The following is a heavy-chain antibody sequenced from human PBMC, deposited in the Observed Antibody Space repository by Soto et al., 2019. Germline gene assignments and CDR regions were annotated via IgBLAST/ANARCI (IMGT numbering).Heavy chain of an antibody. CDR2: FDPEDGET. CDR1: GYTLTELS. D-gene: IGHD1-7*01. V-gene: IGHV1-24*01. Sequence: VASVKVSCKVSGYTLTELSMHWVRQAPGKGLEWMGGFDPEDGETIYAQKFQGRVTMTEDTSIDTAYMELSSLRSEDTAVYYCATGVNWNYVRYFDYWGQGTLVTVSS. CDR3: ATGVNWNYVRYFDY. J-gene: IGHJ4*02.